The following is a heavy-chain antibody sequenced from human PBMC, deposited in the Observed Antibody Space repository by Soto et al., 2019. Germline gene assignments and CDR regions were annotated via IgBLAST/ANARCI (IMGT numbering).Heavy chain of an antibody. D-gene: IGHD3-16*02. Sequence: PSETLSLTCTVSGGSISSYYWSWIRQPPGKGLEWIGYIYYSGSTNYNPSLKSRVTISVDTSKNTLYLQMNSLRAEDTAIYYCAKGVVDRGIDFWGQGTLVTVSS. J-gene: IGHJ4*02. CDR1: GGSISSYY. CDR3: AKGVVDRGIDF. CDR2: IYYSGST. V-gene: IGHV4-59*12.